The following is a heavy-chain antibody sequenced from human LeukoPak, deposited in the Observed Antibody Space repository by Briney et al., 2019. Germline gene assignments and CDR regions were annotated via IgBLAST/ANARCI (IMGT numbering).Heavy chain of an antibody. CDR3: ARGYDFWSGYYRDSAGNFDY. CDR1: GFTFSSYA. Sequence: GGSLRLSCAASGFTFSSYAMSWVRQAPGKGLEWVSAISGSGGSTYYADSVKGRFTISRDNSKNILYLQMNSLRAEDTAVYYCARGYDFWSGYYRDSAGNFDYWGQGTLVTVSS. J-gene: IGHJ4*02. V-gene: IGHV3-23*01. CDR2: ISGSGGST. D-gene: IGHD3-3*01.